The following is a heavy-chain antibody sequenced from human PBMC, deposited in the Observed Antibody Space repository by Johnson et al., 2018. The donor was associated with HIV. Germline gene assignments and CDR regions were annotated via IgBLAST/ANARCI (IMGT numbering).Heavy chain of an antibody. CDR2: ISGSGGST. CDR1: GFTFDDYA. CDR3: AKDAYCSGGRCYGFGAFDI. J-gene: IGHJ3*02. D-gene: IGHD2-15*01. V-gene: IGHV3-23*04. Sequence: VHLVESGGVVVQPGGSLRLSCAASGFTFDDYAMHWVRQAPGKGLEWVSTISGSGGSTYYADSVKGRLTISRDNPKNTLYLQMNSLRAEDTAVYYCAKDAYCSGGRCYGFGAFDIWGQGTMVTVSS.